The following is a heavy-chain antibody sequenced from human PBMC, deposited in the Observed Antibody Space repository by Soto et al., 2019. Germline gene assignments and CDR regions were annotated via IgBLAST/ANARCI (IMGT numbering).Heavy chain of an antibody. CDR2: IYYSGST. J-gene: IGHJ3*02. D-gene: IGHD3-3*01. CDR3: ARDSPYDFWSGYTNAFDI. Sequence: PSETLSLTCTFSGGSISSGGYYLSWIRQHPGKGLEWIGYIYYSGSTYYNPSLKSRVTISVDTSKNHFSLKLSSVTAADTAVYYCARDSPYDFWSGYTNAFDIWGQGTMVTVSS. CDR1: GGSISSGGYY. V-gene: IGHV4-31*03.